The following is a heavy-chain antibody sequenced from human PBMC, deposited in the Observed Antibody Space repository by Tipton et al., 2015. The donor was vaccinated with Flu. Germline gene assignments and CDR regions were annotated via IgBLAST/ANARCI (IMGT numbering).Heavy chain of an antibody. D-gene: IGHD2-2*01. CDR1: GYSFTAYY. Sequence: QLVQSGAEVKKTGASVRVSCKASGYSFTAYYMHWVRRAPGEGLEWMGWINPKSGVTKYAQKFQGRVTMTGDTSISTSYIELSGLRSDDTAVFYCARGGTGEENVIVPVVFDYWGQGTQVIVSA. V-gene: IGHV1-2*02. J-gene: IGHJ4*02. CDR3: ARGGTGEENVIVPVVFDY. CDR2: INPKSGVT.